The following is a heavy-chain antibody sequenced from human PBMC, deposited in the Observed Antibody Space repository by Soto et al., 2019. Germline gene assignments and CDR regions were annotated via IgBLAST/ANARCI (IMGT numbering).Heavy chain of an antibody. CDR1: GYSISSGYY. J-gene: IGHJ3*02. Sequence: SETLSLTCAVSGYSISSGYYWGWIRQPPGKGLEWIGSIYHSGSTYYNPSLKSRVTISVDTSKNQFSLKLSSVTAADTAVYYCARGLRQITIIVVVSRRRVAFDIWGQGTMDIVSS. V-gene: IGHV4-38-2*01. CDR2: IYHSGST. D-gene: IGHD3-22*01. CDR3: ARGLRQITIIVVVSRRRVAFDI.